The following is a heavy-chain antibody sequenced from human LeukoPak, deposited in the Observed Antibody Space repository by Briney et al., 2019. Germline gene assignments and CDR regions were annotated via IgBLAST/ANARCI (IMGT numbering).Heavy chain of an antibody. CDR2: IYTCWST. V-gene: IGHV4-4*07. J-gene: IGHJ3*02. Sequence: SETLSLTCTVCGGSMCSYYWSWLRQPAGKGVEWLGCIYTCWSTNYNPSLNCRVTMSVDTSNNQFSLKLSSVTASDTAVYYCARDLPLWFGESSDAFDIWGQGTMVTVSS. D-gene: IGHD3-10*01. CDR3: ARDLPLWFGESSDAFDI. CDR1: GGSMCSYY.